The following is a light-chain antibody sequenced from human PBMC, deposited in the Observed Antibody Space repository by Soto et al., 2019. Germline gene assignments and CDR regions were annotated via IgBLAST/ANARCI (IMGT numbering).Light chain of an antibody. J-gene: IGKJ1*01. CDR3: QHYNSYSEA. CDR2: KAS. CDR1: QTISSW. Sequence: DIQMTQSPSTLSGSVGDRVTITCRASQTISSWLAWYQQKPGKAPKLLLYKASTLKSGVPSRFSGSGSGTEFTLTISSLPPDDFATYYCQHYNSYSEAFGQGTKVDLK. V-gene: IGKV1-5*03.